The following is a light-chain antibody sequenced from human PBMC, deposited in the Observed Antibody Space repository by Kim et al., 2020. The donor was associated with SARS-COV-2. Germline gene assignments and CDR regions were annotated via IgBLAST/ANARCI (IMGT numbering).Light chain of an antibody. V-gene: IGLV3-1*01. Sequence: SYELTQPPSVSVSPGQTASITCSGDQLGDKYVCWYQQKPGQSPVLVIYQDIKRPSGIPERFSGPNSGNTATLTISGTQAMDEADYYCQAWDGRVVFGGGT. J-gene: IGLJ2*01. CDR2: QDI. CDR3: QAWDGRVV. CDR1: QLGDKY.